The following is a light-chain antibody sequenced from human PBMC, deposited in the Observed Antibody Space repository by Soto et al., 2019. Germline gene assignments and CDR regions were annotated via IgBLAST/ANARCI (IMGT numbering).Light chain of an antibody. J-gene: IGKJ1*01. CDR1: QSVSSY. V-gene: IGKV3-15*01. CDR2: GAS. Sequence: IVLTQAPATLSLSPGERATLSCRASQSVSSYLAWYQQKPGQPPRLLVYGASTRATGIPVRFSGSGSGTDFTLTISSLQSEDFAVYYCQQYNNWPLWTFGQGTKVDIK. CDR3: QQYNNWPLWT.